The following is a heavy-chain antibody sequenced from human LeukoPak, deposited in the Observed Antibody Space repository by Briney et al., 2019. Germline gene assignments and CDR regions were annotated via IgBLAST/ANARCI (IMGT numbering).Heavy chain of an antibody. CDR2: ISGGYTAAT. CDR3: AKARDAYNYYWFDP. D-gene: IGHD5-24*01. Sequence: PGGSLSLSCAASGFTFSSYAMSWVRQAPGKGLEWVSAISGGYTAATDYADSVKGRFTISRDNYDNTLYLEMNSLRAEDTALYYCAKARDAYNYYWFDPWGQGTLVTVSS. CDR1: GFTFSSYA. V-gene: IGHV3-23*01. J-gene: IGHJ5*02.